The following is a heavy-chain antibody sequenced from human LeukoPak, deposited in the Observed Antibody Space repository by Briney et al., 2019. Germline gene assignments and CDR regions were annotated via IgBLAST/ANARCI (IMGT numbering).Heavy chain of an antibody. V-gene: IGHV3-23*01. Sequence: GGSLRLSCTASGFTFSSYAMSWVRQAPGKGLEWVSAISGSGGSTYYADSVKGRFTISRDNSKNTLYLQMNSLRAEDTAVYYCANENYYGSGSYADHWGQGTLVTVSS. J-gene: IGHJ4*02. CDR3: ANENYYGSGSYADH. CDR2: ISGSGGST. D-gene: IGHD3-10*01. CDR1: GFTFSSYA.